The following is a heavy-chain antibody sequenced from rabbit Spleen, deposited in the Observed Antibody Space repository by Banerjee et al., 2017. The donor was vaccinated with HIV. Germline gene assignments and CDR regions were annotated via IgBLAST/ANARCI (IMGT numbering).Heavy chain of an antibody. CDR3: ARSGSDYWIYFYL. Sequence: QSLEESGGGLVQPEGSLTLTCKASGFSFSSSDYICWVRQAPGKGLEWVGCIYTGDGNTYYASWAKGRFTISKTSSTVDLKMTSLTAADTATYFCARSGSDYWIYFYLWGPGTLVTVS. V-gene: IGHV1S40*01. CDR2: IYTGDGNT. D-gene: IGHD1-1*01. J-gene: IGHJ4*01. CDR1: GFSFSSSDY.